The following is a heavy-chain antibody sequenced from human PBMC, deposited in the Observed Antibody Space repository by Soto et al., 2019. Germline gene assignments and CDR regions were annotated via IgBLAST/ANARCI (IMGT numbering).Heavy chain of an antibody. J-gene: IGHJ4*02. V-gene: IGHV3-30*03. D-gene: IGHD2-15*01. CDR2: ISYDGSNK. CDR3: ATNIVVVVAAPTFDY. Sequence: QVQLVESGGGVVQPGRSLRLSCAASGFTFSSYGMHWVRQAPGKGLEWVAVISYDGSNKYYADSVKGRFTISRDNSKNTLYLQMNSLRAADTAVDYCATNIVVVVAAPTFDYWGQGTLVTVSS. CDR1: GFTFSSYG.